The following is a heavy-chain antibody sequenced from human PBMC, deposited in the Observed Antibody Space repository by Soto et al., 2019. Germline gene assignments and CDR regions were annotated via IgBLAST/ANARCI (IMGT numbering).Heavy chain of an antibody. J-gene: IGHJ5*02. V-gene: IGHV4-4*02. Sequence: PAGTLSLSGAVSGDSMDGSHWWNWVRQPPGKGLEWIGQISHSGGTNYNPSLTSRVNKSVDKSKNHFSLKLTSVTAADTAVYYCAARHFLSGSCTDTRLHHWAPAPLATVSS. D-gene: IGHD3-3*02. CDR3: AARHFLSGSCTDTRLHH. CDR2: ISHSGGT. CDR1: GDSMDGSHW.